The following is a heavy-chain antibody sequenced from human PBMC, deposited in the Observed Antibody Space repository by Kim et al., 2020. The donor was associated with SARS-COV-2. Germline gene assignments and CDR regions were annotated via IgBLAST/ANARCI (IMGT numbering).Heavy chain of an antibody. CDR3: ASEMATVGYFDY. D-gene: IGHD5-12*01. J-gene: IGHJ4*02. CDR2: IYYSGST. V-gene: IGHV4-31*03. Sequence: SETLSLTCTVSGGSISSGGYYWSWIRQHPGKGLEWIGYIYYSGSTYYNPSLKSRVTISVDTSKNQFSLKLSSVTAADKAVYYCASEMATVGYFDYWGQGTLVTVSS. CDR1: GGSISSGGYY.